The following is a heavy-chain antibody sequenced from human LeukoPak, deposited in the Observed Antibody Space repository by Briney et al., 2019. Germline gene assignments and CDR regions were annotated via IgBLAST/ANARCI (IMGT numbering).Heavy chain of an antibody. CDR3: ARRAGAYSHPYDY. D-gene: IGHD4/OR15-4a*01. CDR1: GYTFTSYD. CDR2: MNPNSDNT. V-gene: IGHV1-8*03. J-gene: IGHJ4*02. Sequence: ASVKVSCKASGYTFTSYDINWVRQATGQGLEWMGWMNPNSDNTGYAQKFQGRVTVTRNTSIGTAYMELSSLRAEDTAVYYCARRAGAYSHPYDYWGQGTLVTVSS.